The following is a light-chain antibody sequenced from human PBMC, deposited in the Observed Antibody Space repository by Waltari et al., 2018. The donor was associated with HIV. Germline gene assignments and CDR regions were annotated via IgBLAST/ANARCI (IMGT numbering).Light chain of an antibody. CDR1: PYDIGGYDS. Sequence: QPALTQPASISGSPGQSITISCTGGPYDIGGYDSVSWYQQYPGKSPQVIIYEVTYRPSGVSGRFSASKSGNTASFRISPLQPGDEADYFCTSTSHEGSAPRVFGGGTRVTVL. J-gene: IGLJ2*01. CDR2: EVT. CDR3: TSTSHEGSAPRV. V-gene: IGLV2-14*03.